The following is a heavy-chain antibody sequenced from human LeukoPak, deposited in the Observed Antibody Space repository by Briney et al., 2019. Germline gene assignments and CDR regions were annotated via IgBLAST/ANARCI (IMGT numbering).Heavy chain of an antibody. CDR3: AREGVNWFGELSNYFDY. D-gene: IGHD3-10*01. V-gene: IGHV3-30*02. CDR1: GFTFSSYG. CDR2: IRYDGSNK. Sequence: GGSLRLSCAASGFTFSSYGMHWVRQAPGKGLKWVAFIRYDGSNKYYADSVKGRFTISRDNAKNSLYLQMNSLRAEDTAVYYCAREGVNWFGELSNYFDYWGQGTLVTVSS. J-gene: IGHJ4*02.